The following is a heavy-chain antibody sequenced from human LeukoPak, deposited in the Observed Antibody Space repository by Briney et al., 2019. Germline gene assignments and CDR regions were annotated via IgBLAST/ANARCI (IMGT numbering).Heavy chain of an antibody. CDR3: ARYCSGGSCYHMLPSDAFDI. CDR1: GFTFSTYG. Sequence: GGSLRLSCAASGFTFSTYGVSWVRLAPGKGLEWVSAISGSGGNTYYADSAKGRFTISRDNAKNSLYLQMNSLRAEDTAVYYCARYCSGGSCYHMLPSDAFDIWGQGTMVTVSS. D-gene: IGHD2-15*01. CDR2: ISGSGGNT. V-gene: IGHV3-23*01. J-gene: IGHJ3*02.